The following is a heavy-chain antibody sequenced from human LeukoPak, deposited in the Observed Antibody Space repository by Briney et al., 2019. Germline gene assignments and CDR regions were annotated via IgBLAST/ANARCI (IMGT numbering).Heavy chain of an antibody. V-gene: IGHV3-48*03. CDR1: GFTFSSYE. Sequence: GGSLRLSCAASGFTFSSYEMNWDRQAPGKGLEWVSYISSSGSTIYYADSVKGRFTISRDNAKNSLYLQMNSLRAEDTAVYYCAREDGYSSSWYSDYWGQGTLVTVSS. J-gene: IGHJ4*02. CDR2: ISSSGSTI. D-gene: IGHD6-13*01. CDR3: AREDGYSSSWYSDY.